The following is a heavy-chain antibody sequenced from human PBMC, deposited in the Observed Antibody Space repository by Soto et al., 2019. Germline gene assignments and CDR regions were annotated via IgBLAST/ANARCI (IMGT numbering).Heavy chain of an antibody. CDR1: GGSFSGYY. V-gene: IGHV4-34*01. D-gene: IGHD3-9*01. Sequence: SETLWLTCAVCGGSFSGYYWIWIRQPPGKGLEWIGDIYYSGNTYYNPSLQTRVTISIDTSKNQFSLRLNSVTAADSAVYFCARLEGLATISYYFDFWGQGAQVTVSS. J-gene: IGHJ4*02. CDR3: ARLEGLATISYYFDF. CDR2: IYYSGNT.